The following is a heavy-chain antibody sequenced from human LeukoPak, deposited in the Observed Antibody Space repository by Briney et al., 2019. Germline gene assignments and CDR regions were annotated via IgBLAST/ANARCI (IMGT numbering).Heavy chain of an antibody. V-gene: IGHV3-21*01. Sequence: AGGSLRLSCAASGFTFSSYSMNWVRQAPGKGLEWVSSISSSSSYIYYADSVKGRFTISRDNAKNSLYLQMNSLGAEDTAVYYCARDWGYYYYYGMDVWGQGTTVTVSS. CDR1: GFTFSSYS. CDR3: ARDWGYYYYYGMDV. CDR2: ISSSSSYI. D-gene: IGHD3-16*01. J-gene: IGHJ6*02.